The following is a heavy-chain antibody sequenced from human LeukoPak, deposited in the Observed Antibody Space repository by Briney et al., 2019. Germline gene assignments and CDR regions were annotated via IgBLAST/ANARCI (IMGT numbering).Heavy chain of an antibody. CDR1: GFDFSSNW. D-gene: IGHD2-2*01. J-gene: IGHJ5*02. CDR2: IWYDGSNK. CDR3: ARDRYCSSTSCSREAWFDP. V-gene: IGHV3-33*08. Sequence: GGSLRLSCAASGFDFSSNWMHWVRQAPGKGLEWVAVIWYDGSNKYYADSVKGRFTISRDNSENTLYLQMNSLRAEDTAVYYCARDRYCSSTSCSREAWFDPWGQGTLVTVSS.